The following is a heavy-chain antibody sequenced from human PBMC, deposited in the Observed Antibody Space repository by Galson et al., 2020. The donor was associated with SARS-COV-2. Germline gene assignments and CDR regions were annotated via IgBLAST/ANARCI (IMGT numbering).Heavy chain of an antibody. V-gene: IGHV3-33*06. J-gene: IGHJ5*02. D-gene: IGHD3-10*01. CDR3: AKHGRSPGSGSPYNPGWFDP. CDR1: GFSFNDYA. Sequence: GGSLRLSCEASGFSFNDYAMYWVRPAPGKGLEWVAVVWHDASNHYYSDPVKGRFTISRDNSKHKLYLQMNSLRGEDTAVYYCAKHGRSPGSGSPYNPGWFDPWGQGTLVTVSS. CDR2: VWHDASNH.